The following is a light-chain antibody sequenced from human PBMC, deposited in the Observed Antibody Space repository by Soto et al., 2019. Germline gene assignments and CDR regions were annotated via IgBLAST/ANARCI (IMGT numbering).Light chain of an antibody. V-gene: IGKV3-15*01. Sequence: EIVMTQSPATLSVSPGERATLSCRASQSVSSNLAWYQQKPGQAPRLLIYGASSRATGIPARFSGSGSGTEFTLPISSLQSEDFAIYYCQQYNKWPPYTCGQGTKLEIK. CDR2: GAS. CDR1: QSVSSN. CDR3: QQYNKWPPYT. J-gene: IGKJ2*01.